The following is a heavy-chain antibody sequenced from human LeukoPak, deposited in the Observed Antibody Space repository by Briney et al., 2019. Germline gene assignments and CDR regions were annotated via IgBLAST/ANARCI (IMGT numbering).Heavy chain of an antibody. V-gene: IGHV4-61*08. Sequence: SQTLSLTCTVSGGSISSGDYYWSWIRQPPGKGLEWIGYIYYSGSTNYNPSLKSRVTISVDTSKNQFSLKLSSVTAADTAVYYCARSADLTGRPQLDYWGQGTLVTVSS. CDR2: IYYSGST. J-gene: IGHJ4*02. CDR1: GGSISSGDYY. D-gene: IGHD3-9*01. CDR3: ARSADLTGRPQLDY.